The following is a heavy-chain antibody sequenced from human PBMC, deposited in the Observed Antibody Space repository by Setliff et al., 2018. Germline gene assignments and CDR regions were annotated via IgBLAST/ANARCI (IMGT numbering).Heavy chain of an antibody. CDR1: GGSISSHY. CDR2: IYYSGST. Sequence: SETLSLTCTVSGGSISSHYWSWIRQPPGKGLEWIGSIYYSGSTNYNPSLKSRVTISVDMSKNQFSLKLSSVTAADTAVYYCARGGVDTAMVYYFDYWGQGTLVTVSS. V-gene: IGHV4-59*11. J-gene: IGHJ4*02. D-gene: IGHD5-18*01. CDR3: ARGGVDTAMVYYFDY.